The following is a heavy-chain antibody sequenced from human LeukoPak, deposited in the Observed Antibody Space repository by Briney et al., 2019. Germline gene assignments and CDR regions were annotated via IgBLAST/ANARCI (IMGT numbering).Heavy chain of an antibody. J-gene: IGHJ4*02. CDR3: ARDINWGQVDY. CDR2: INGDGSAT. Sequence: PGGSLRLSCAASGFTFSGHWMYWSRQAPGKGLAWVSRINGDGSATNYAGSMKGRFTISRDNAKNILYLQMNSLREDDTAVYYCARDINWGQVDYWGQGTLVTVSS. CDR1: GFTFSGHW. V-gene: IGHV3-74*01. D-gene: IGHD7-27*01.